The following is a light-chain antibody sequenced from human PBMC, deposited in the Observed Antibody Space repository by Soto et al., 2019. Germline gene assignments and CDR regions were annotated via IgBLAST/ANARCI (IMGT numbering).Light chain of an antibody. CDR2: GAS. Sequence: MMTQSPAALSVSPGERATLSCRASQSFSSNLAWYQQKPGQAPSLLIYGASTRATGIPARFSGSGSGTEYTLTISSLEPEDFAVYYCPQRNNWPRTFGQGTRLEIK. V-gene: IGKV3-15*01. CDR1: QSFSSN. CDR3: PQRNNWPRT. J-gene: IGKJ5*01.